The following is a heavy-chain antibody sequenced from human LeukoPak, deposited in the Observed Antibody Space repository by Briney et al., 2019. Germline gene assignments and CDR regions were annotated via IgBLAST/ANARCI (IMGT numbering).Heavy chain of an antibody. D-gene: IGHD5-24*01. CDR3: AKAGDAWGYNSPLGGRFDY. Sequence: GGSLRLSCAASGFTFSSHAMSWVRQAPGKGLEWVSIISGSGGSTYNADSVKGRFTIPRDNSKNTLYLQMNSLRAEGTAVYYCAKAGDAWGYNSPLGGRFDYWGQGTLVTVSS. V-gene: IGHV3-23*01. CDR2: ISGSGGST. CDR1: GFTFSSHA. J-gene: IGHJ4*02.